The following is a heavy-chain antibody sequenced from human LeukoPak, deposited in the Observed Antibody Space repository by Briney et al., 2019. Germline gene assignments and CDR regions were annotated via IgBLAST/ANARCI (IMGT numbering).Heavy chain of an antibody. CDR3: ARVFLERLTSGYFDN. J-gene: IGHJ4*02. CDR2: ISYDGRQK. D-gene: IGHD3-3*01. V-gene: IGHV3-30-3*01. Sequence: GGPLRLSCAASGFTFSEYAMHWVRQAPGKGLEWVAVISYDGRQKYYGDSVKGRFTISRDDPKNTVYLQMNSLRDDDTAVYYCARVFLERLTSGYFDNWGQGTLVTVSP. CDR1: GFTFSEYA.